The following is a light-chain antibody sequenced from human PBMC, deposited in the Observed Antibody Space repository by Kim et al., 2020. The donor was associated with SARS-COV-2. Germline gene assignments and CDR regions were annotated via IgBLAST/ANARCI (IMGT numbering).Light chain of an antibody. Sequence: EIVLTQSPATLSLSPGERATLSCRASHSVSNFLAWYQHKPGQAPRLLIYDASTRATGIPARFSGSGSGTDFTLTISSLEPEDSAVYYCKHRSTWPTYSFGQGTKLEI. CDR2: DAS. CDR3: KHRSTWPTYS. V-gene: IGKV3-11*01. J-gene: IGKJ2*01. CDR1: HSVSNF.